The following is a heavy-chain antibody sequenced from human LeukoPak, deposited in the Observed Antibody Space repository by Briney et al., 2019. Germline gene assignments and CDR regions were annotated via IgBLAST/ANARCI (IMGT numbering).Heavy chain of an antibody. D-gene: IGHD6-13*01. CDR1: RFTFSSYA. CDR3: ARGSSRRSIAAAGTTWRFDI. V-gene: IGHV3-30-3*01. J-gene: IGHJ3*02. Sequence: GGSLRLSCAASRFTFSSYAMHWVRQAPGKGLEWVAVISYDGSNKYYADSVKGRFTISRDNSKNTLYLQMNSLRAEDTAVYYCARGSSRRSIAAAGTTWRFDIWGQGTMVTVSS. CDR2: ISYDGSNK.